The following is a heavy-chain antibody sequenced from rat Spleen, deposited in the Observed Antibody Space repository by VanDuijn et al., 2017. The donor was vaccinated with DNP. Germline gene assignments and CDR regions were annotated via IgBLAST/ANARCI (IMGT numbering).Heavy chain of an antibody. CDR2: ISSGGST. CDR3: TSGTTTWFAY. CDR1: GFSLTSYG. D-gene: IGHD1-10*01. J-gene: IGHJ3*01. Sequence: QVQLKESGPGLVQPSQTPSLTCTVSGFSLTSYGVSWVRQPPGKGLEWIAAISSGGSTYYNSALKSRLSISRDTSKSQVFLKMNSLQTEDTAMYFCTSGTTTWFAYWGQGTLVTVSS. V-gene: IGHV2S12*01.